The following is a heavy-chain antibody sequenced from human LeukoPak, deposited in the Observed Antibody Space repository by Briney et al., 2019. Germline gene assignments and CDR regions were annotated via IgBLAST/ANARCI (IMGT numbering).Heavy chain of an antibody. CDR3: VLSAGTSGWFEGYYFEH. D-gene: IGHD2-2*01. CDR2: IKQDGREK. V-gene: IGHV3-7*01. J-gene: IGHJ4*02. Sequence: PGGSLRPSCAASGLTLSRYWISWVRPAPGKGLGWVANIKQDGREKYYVDSVKGRFTNCRDDHGISLYLQMNGLRQEDTGIHCRVLSAGTSGWFEGYYFEHWGQGTLVTVSS. CDR1: GLTLSRYW.